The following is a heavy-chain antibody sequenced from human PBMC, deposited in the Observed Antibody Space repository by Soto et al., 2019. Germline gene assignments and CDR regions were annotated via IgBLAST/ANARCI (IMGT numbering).Heavy chain of an antibody. CDR1: GFTFSSYA. J-gene: IGHJ6*02. CDR2: ISGSGGST. Sequence: PVGSLRLSCAAPGFTFSSYAMSWVRQAPGKGLEWVSAISGSGGSTYYADSVKGRFTISRDNSKNTLYLQMNSLRAEDTAVYYCAKSLRYCSGGSCYSYYYYGIDVWGQGTTVTVSS. V-gene: IGHV3-23*01. CDR3: AKSLRYCSGGSCYSYYYYGIDV. D-gene: IGHD2-15*01.